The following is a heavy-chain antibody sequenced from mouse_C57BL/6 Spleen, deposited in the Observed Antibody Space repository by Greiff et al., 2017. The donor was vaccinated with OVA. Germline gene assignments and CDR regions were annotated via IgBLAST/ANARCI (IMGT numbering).Heavy chain of an antibody. J-gene: IGHJ3*01. CDR1: GYTFTSYW. CDR2: IDPSDSET. V-gene: IGHV1-52*01. Sequence: VQLQQPGAELVRPGSSVKLSCKASGYTFTSYWMHWVKQRPIQGLEWIGNIDPSDSETHYNQKFKDKATLTVDKSSSTAYMQLSSLTSEDSAVYYCARGDDYDEAWFAYWGQGTLVTVSA. D-gene: IGHD2-4*01. CDR3: ARGDDYDEAWFAY.